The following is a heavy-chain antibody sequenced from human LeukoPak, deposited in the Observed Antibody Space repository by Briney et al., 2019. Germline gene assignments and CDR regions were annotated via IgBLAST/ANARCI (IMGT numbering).Heavy chain of an antibody. Sequence: GASVKLSCTASAYTFTIYYMPLVRQAPGQGLELMVIIKPSGGSTRYAQKFRGRATMTRDRSTSTVYMELSRLRSEDTAVYYCARDGVAGTHDYWGEGDLVTVSS. D-gene: IGHD6-19*01. CDR2: IKPSGGST. CDR1: AYTFTIYY. V-gene: IGHV1-46*01. J-gene: IGHJ4*02. CDR3: ARDGVAGTHDY.